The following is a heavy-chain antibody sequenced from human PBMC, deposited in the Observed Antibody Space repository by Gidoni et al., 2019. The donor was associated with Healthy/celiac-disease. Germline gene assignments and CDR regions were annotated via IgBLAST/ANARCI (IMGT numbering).Heavy chain of an antibody. CDR3: AKDSEEAAAGQYNWFDP. V-gene: IGHV3-30*18. CDR2: ISYDGSNK. CDR1: GFTFSSYG. Sequence: QVQLVESGGGVVQPGRSLRLSCAASGFTFSSYGMHWVRQAPGKGLEWVAVISYDGSNKYYADSVKGRFTISRDNSKNTLYLQMNSLRAEDTAVYYCAKDSEEAAAGQYNWFDPWGQGTLVTVSS. J-gene: IGHJ5*02. D-gene: IGHD6-13*01.